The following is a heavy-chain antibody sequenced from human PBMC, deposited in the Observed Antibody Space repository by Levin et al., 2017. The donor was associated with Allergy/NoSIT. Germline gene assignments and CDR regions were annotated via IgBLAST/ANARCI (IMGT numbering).Heavy chain of an antibody. CDR3: AREVTSPWYLDV. J-gene: IGHJ2*01. CDR1: GASINNYY. V-gene: IGHV4-59*12. D-gene: IGHD2-21*02. Sequence: PSETLSLTCTVSGASINNYYWSWVRQPPGKGLEWIGYIYYSGTTNYNPSLKSRVTISLDTSNNQFSLRLASVTAADTALYYCAREVTSPWYLDVWGRGILVTVSS. CDR2: IYYSGTT.